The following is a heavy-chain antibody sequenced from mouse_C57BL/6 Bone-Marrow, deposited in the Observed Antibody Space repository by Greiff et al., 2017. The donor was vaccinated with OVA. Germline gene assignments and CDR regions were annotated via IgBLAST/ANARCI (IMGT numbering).Heavy chain of an antibody. CDR1: GYTFTSYW. CDR2: IDPSDSYT. CDR3: ARCGYYAMDD. V-gene: IGHV1-50*01. Sequence: VQLQQPGAELVKPGASVKLSCKASGYTFTSYWMQWVKQRPGQGLEWIGEIDPSDSYTNYNQKFKGKATLTVDTSSSTAYMQLSSLTSEDSAVYYCARCGYYAMDDWGQGTSVTVSS. J-gene: IGHJ4*01.